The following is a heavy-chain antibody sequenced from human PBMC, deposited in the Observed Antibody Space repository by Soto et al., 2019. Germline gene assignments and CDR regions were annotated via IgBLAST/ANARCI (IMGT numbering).Heavy chain of an antibody. J-gene: IGHJ4*02. CDR1: GYSFTSYW. Sequence: GQSLKISCKGSGYSFTSYWISWVRQMPGKGLEWMGRIDPSDSYTNYSPSFQGHVTISADKSISTAYLQWSSLKAAYTVMYYCASHEGDCWSGSPLYFDNWGQATLVTASS. V-gene: IGHV5-10-1*01. CDR3: ASHEGDCWSGSPLYFDN. CDR2: IDPSDSYT. D-gene: IGHD3-3*01.